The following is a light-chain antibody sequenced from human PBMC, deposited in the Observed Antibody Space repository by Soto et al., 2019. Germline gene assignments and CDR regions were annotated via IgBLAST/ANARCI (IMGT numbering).Light chain of an antibody. J-gene: IGKJ1*01. CDR2: DAS. CDR3: QQYNSYST. V-gene: IGKV1-5*01. CDR1: QSISSW. Sequence: DIQMTQSPSTLSASVGDRVTITCRASQSISSWLAWYQQKPGKAPKLLIYDASSLESGVPSRFSGSGSGTELPLTISSLQPDDFATYYCQQYNSYSTFGQGTKVEIK.